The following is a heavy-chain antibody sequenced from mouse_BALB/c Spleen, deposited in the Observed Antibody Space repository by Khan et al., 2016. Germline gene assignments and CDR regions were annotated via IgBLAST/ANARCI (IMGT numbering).Heavy chain of an antibody. J-gene: IGHJ3*01. V-gene: IGHV9-3-1*01. CDR2: LNTYTGEP. D-gene: IGHD1-1*01. Sequence: QIQLVQSGPELKKPGETVKISCKASGYTFTNYGMNWVKQAPGKGLKWMGWLNTYTGEPTYDDDFKGRFAFSLDTSASTAYLQINNLQNEDTATYCCASMHDGSSYDAWFAYWGQGTLVTVSA. CDR1: GYTFTNYG. CDR3: ASMHDGSSYDAWFAY.